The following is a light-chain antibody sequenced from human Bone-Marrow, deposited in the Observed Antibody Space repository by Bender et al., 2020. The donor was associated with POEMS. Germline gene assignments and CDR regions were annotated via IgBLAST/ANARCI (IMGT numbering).Light chain of an antibody. CDR2: EAT. CDR1: SGDVGNYNL. CDR3: CSSAGSNTWV. V-gene: IGLV2-23*01. J-gene: IGLJ3*02. Sequence: QSALTQPASVSGSPGQSITISCFGTSGDVGNYNLVSWYQQFQGKAPTLLIYEATRRSSGVSDRFSGYKCGNTASLTISGLEPEDEADYSCCSSAGSNTWVFGGGTKVTVL.